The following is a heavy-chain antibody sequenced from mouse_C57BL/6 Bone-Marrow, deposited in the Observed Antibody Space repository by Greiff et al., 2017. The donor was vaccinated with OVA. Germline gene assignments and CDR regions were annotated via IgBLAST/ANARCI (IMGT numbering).Heavy chain of an antibody. Sequence: VQLQQSGAELVRPGASVKLSCTASGFNIKDDYMHWVKQRPEQGLEWIGWIDPENGDTEYASKFQGKATITADTSSNTAYLQLPSLTSEDTAVYYCTFYGYYFAYWGQGTLVTVSA. CDR2: IDPENGDT. J-gene: IGHJ3*01. CDR1: GFNIKDDY. CDR3: TFYGYYFAY. D-gene: IGHD2-3*01. V-gene: IGHV14-4*01.